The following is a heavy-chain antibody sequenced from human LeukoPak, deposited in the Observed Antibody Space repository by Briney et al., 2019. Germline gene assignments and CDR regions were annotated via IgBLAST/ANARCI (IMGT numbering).Heavy chain of an antibody. V-gene: IGHV4-59*01. CDR2: IYYSGST. CDR1: GGSISSYY. D-gene: IGHD5-18*01. J-gene: IGHJ3*02. CDR3: ARVDTAMAAAFDI. Sequence: SETLSLTCTVSGGSISSYYWSWIRQPPGKGLEWIGYIYYSGSTNYNPSLKSRVTISVDTSKNQFSLKLSSVTAADTAVYYCARVDTAMAAAFDIWGQGTMVTVSS.